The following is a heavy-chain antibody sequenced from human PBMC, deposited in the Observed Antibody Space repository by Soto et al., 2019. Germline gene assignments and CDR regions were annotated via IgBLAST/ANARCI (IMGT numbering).Heavy chain of an antibody. CDR3: ASGSYGGVGGC. J-gene: IGHJ4*02. Sequence: QVQLQQWGAGLLKPSETLSLTCAVYGGSFSGYYWSWIRQPPGKGLEWIGEINHSGSTNYNPSLKSRGTISVDPSKSQFSLKLSAVTAADTAVYYCASGSYGGVGGCWGQGTLVTVSS. D-gene: IGHD1-26*01. V-gene: IGHV4-34*01. CDR2: INHSGST. CDR1: GGSFSGYY.